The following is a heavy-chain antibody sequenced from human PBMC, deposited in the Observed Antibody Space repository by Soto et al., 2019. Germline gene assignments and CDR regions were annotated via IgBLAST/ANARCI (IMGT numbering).Heavy chain of an antibody. CDR1: GCTFSSYS. V-gene: IGHV1-69*06. CDR2: IIPIFGTA. D-gene: IGHD3-3*01. J-gene: IGHJ4*02. CDR3: AGGRITIFTSKDEYYFDY. Sequence: QVQLVQSGAEVKKPGSSVKFSCKASGCTFSSYSISWVRQAPGQGLEWMGGIIPIFGTANYAQKFQGRVTITGDKPTSTAYMELSSLRSEDTAVYYCAGGRITIFTSKDEYYFDYWGQGTLVTVSS.